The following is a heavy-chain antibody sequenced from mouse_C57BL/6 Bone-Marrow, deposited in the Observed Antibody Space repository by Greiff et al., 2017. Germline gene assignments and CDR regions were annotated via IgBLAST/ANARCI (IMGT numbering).Heavy chain of an antibody. D-gene: IGHD1-1*01. CDR2: IRNKANGYTT. V-gene: IGHV7-3*01. J-gene: IGHJ4*01. Sequence: EVKLVESGGGLVQPGGYLSLSCAASGFTFTDYYMSWVRQPPGKALEWLGFIRNKANGYTTEYSASVKGRFTISRDNSQSILYLQMNALRAEDSATYDCARYKDYGSLYAMDYWGQGTSVTVSS. CDR3: ARYKDYGSLYAMDY. CDR1: GFTFTDYY.